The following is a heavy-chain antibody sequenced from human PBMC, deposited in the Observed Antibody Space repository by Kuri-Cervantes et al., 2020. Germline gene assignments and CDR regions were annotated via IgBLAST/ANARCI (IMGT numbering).Heavy chain of an antibody. V-gene: IGHV3-21*01. CDR3: ARGQQLFDY. Sequence: GGSLRLSCGASGFTFSSYSMNWVRQAPGKGLEWVSSISSSSSYIYYADSVKGRFTISRDNAKNSLYLQMSSLRVEDTAIYYCARGQQLFDYWGQGTLVTVSS. J-gene: IGHJ4*02. D-gene: IGHD5-24*01. CDR1: GFTFSSYS. CDR2: ISSSSSYI.